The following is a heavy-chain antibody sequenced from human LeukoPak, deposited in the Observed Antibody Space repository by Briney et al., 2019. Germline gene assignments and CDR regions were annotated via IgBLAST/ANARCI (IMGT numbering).Heavy chain of an antibody. Sequence: PSETLSLTCTVSGGSISSYYWSWIRQPPGKGLEWIGYIYYSGSTYYNPSLKSRVTISVDTSKNQFSLKLSSVTAADTAVYYCARDLPLGDYYYGMDVWGQGTMVTVSS. D-gene: IGHD2-15*01. V-gene: IGHV4-59*12. CDR3: ARDLPLGDYYYGMDV. CDR2: IYYSGST. J-gene: IGHJ6*02. CDR1: GGSISSYY.